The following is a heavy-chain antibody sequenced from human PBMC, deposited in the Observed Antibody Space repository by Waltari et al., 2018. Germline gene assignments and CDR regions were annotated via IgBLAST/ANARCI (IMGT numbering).Heavy chain of an antibody. J-gene: IGHJ4*02. CDR1: GGSISSYY. Sequence: QVQLQESGPGLVTPSETLSLTCPVSGGSISSYYWSWIRPPPRKGLEWIGYIYYSGRTNYNPSLKSRVTISVDTSKNQFSLKLSSVTAADTAVYYCARGLTPLYDSSGYYYYWGQGTLVTVSS. V-gene: IGHV4-59*01. CDR2: IYYSGRT. CDR3: ARGLTPLYDSSGYYYY. D-gene: IGHD3-22*01.